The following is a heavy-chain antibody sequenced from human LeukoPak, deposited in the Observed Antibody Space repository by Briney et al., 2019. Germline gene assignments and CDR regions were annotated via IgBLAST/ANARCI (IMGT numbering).Heavy chain of an antibody. Sequence: QTGGSLRLSCAASGFTFSSYAMHWVRQAPGKGLGWVAVISYDGSNKYYADSVKGRFTISRDNSKNTLYLQMNSLRAEDTAVYYCARDADSSGPYGMDVWGQGTTVTVSS. V-gene: IGHV3-30-3*01. D-gene: IGHD3-22*01. CDR3: ARDADSSGPYGMDV. CDR1: GFTFSSYA. CDR2: ISYDGSNK. J-gene: IGHJ6*02.